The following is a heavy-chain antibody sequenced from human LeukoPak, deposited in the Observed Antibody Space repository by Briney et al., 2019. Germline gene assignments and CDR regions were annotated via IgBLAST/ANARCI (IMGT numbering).Heavy chain of an antibody. J-gene: IGHJ4*02. CDR1: GFTLSNFW. V-gene: IGHV3-7*01. Sequence: PGGSLRLSCAASGFTLSNFWMTWVRQSPGKGLEWVAIIKYDGSVKYYADSVKGRFTISRDNANNSLYLQMSSLRAEDTAVYYCARGGHRQKEFWGQGTLVTVSS. CDR3: ARGGHRQKEF. CDR2: IKYDGSVK. D-gene: IGHD3-10*01.